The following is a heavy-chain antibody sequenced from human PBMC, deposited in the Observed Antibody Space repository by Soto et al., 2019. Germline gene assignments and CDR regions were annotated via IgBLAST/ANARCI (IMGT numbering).Heavy chain of an antibody. CDR1: GGTFSSYA. Sequence: QVQLVQSGAEVKKPGSSVKVSCKASGGTFSSYAISWVRQAPGQGLEWMGGIIPIFGTANYAQKFQGRVKITGDESTSTAYMELSSLRSEDTAVYYCARDLISGYCSGGSCYSAIDYWGQGTLVTVSS. J-gene: IGHJ4*02. D-gene: IGHD2-15*01. CDR2: IIPIFGTA. CDR3: ARDLISGYCSGGSCYSAIDY. V-gene: IGHV1-69*01.